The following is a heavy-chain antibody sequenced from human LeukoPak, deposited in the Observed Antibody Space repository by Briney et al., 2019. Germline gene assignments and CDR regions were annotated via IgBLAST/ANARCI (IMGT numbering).Heavy chain of an antibody. CDR1: GFTFSSYA. Sequence: GGSLRLSCAASGFTFSSYAMSWVRQAPGKGLEWVSGISASGGSTYYTDSVKGRFTISRDNSKNTLYLQMNSLGAEDTAVYYCAKSPGYCSDGSCFRYDYWGQGTLVTVSS. V-gene: IGHV3-23*01. CDR2: ISASGGST. J-gene: IGHJ4*02. D-gene: IGHD2-15*01. CDR3: AKSPGYCSDGSCFRYDY.